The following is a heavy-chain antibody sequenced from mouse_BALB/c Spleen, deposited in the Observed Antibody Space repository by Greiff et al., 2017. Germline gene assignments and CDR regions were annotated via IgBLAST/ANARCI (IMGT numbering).Heavy chain of an antibody. J-gene: IGHJ2*01. CDR2: ISSGSSTI. D-gene: IGHD3-3*01. Sequence: EVQLVESGGGLVQPGGSRKLSCAASGFTFSSFGMHWVRQAPEKGLEWVAYISSGSSTIYYADTVKGRFTISRDNPKNTLCLQMTSLRSEDTAMYDCARGGLGYLDYWGQGTTVTVSS. CDR3: ARGGLGYLDY. CDR1: GFTFSSFG. V-gene: IGHV5-17*02.